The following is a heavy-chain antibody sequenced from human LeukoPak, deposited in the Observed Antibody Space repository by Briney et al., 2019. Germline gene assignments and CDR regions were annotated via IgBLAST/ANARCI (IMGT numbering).Heavy chain of an antibody. J-gene: IGHJ6*03. Sequence: GGPLRLSCAASGFTFSSYGMHWVRQAPGKGLEWVAVISYDGSNKYYADSVKGRFTISRDNSKNTLYLQMNSLRAEDTAVYYCAKGSVPKFYYYYYMDVWGKGTTVTVSS. CDR1: GFTFSSYG. CDR3: AKGSVPKFYYYYYMDV. CDR2: ISYDGSNK. V-gene: IGHV3-30*18.